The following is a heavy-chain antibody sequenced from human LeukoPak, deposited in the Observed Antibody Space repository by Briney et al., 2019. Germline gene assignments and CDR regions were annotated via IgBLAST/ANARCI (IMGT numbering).Heavy chain of an antibody. CDR3: SRFRYFDWPPGLDY. J-gene: IGHJ4*02. CDR1: GGSTSSSSYY. CDR2: IYYSGST. D-gene: IGHD3-9*01. Sequence: PSETLSLTCTVSGGSTSSSSYYWGWIRQPPGKGLEWIVSIYYSGSTYYNPSLKSRVTISVDTSKNQFSLKLSSVTAADTAVYYCSRFRYFDWPPGLDYWGQGTLVTVSS. V-gene: IGHV4-39*01.